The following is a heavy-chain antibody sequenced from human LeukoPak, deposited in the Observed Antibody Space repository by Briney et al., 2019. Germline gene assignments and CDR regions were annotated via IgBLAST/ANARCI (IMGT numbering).Heavy chain of an antibody. J-gene: IGHJ4*02. CDR3: AHSRPAFDY. CDR2: IYWDDDK. CDR1: GFSVRTSGVR. V-gene: IGHV2-5*02. Sequence: ESGPTLVNPTQTLTLTYPLSGFSVRTSGVRVGWIRQPPVKALEFLALIYWDDDKRSSPYLRSRLTITKDTSKNQVVLTMTNMDPVDTATYYCAHSRPAFDYWGQGTLVTVSS.